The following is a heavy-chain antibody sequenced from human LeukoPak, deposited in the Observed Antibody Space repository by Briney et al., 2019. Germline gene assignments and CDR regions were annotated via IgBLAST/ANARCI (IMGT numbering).Heavy chain of an antibody. CDR1: GGSISSHY. CDR2: IYYSGST. Sequence: SETLSLTCTVSGGSISSHYWSWIRQPPGMGLEWIGYIYYSGSTNYNPSLKSRVTISVDTSKNQFSLKLSSVTAADTAVYYCARSAYYDFWSGYYNYFDYWGQGTLVTVSS. J-gene: IGHJ4*02. CDR3: ARSAYYDFWSGYYNYFDY. D-gene: IGHD3-3*01. V-gene: IGHV4-59*11.